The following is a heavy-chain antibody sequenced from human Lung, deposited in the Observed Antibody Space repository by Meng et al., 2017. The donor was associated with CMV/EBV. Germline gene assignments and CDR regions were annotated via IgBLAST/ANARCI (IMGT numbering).Heavy chain of an antibody. V-gene: IGHV3-48*03. Sequence: GESLKISCGASGFTFSSYEMNWVRQAPGKGLEWLSYISSSGSIIYYTDSVKGRFTISRDNAKNSLYLQMNSLRAEDTAVYYCARGAYYGSGRLDYWGHGTXVTGSS. J-gene: IGHJ4*01. CDR3: ARGAYYGSGRLDY. D-gene: IGHD3-10*01. CDR1: GFTFSSYE. CDR2: ISSSGSII.